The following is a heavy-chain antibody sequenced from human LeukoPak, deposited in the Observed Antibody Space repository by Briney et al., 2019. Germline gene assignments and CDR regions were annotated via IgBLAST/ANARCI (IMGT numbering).Heavy chain of an antibody. CDR2: IRSKANSYAT. CDR1: GFTFSGSA. D-gene: IGHD1-14*01. J-gene: IGHJ4*02. CDR3: TLTPEAY. V-gene: IGHV3-73*01. Sequence: PGGSLRLSCAASGFTFSGSAIHWVRQASGKGLEWIGRIRSKANSYATAYAASVNGRFTISRDDSKNTAYLQMNSLKTEDTAVYYCTLTPEAYWGQGALVTASS.